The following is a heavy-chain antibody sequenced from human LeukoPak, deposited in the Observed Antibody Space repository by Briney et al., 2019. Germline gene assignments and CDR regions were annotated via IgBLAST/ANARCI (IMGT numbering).Heavy chain of an antibody. CDR2: ISYDGSNK. J-gene: IGHJ4*02. CDR3: ASLDDYGHGFDY. Sequence: GGSLRLSCAASGFTFSSYAMHWVRQAPGKGLEWVAVISYDGSNKYYADSVKGRFTISRDNSKNTLYLQMNSLRAEDTAVYYCASLDDYGHGFDYWGQGTLVTVSS. CDR1: GFTFSSYA. V-gene: IGHV3-30-3*01. D-gene: IGHD4-17*01.